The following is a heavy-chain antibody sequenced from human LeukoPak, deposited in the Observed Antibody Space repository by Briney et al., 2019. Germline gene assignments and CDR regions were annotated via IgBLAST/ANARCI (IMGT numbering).Heavy chain of an antibody. CDR3: ERDPGSSAFDS. J-gene: IGHJ4*02. Sequence: GGSLRLSCAASGFTFSSYWMSWVRQTPEKGLEFVANINRDGSVRNYVDSVKGRFTISRDNAENSLHLQMNSLRADDTAVYYCERDPGSSAFDSWGQGTLVTVSS. CDR1: GFTFSSYW. V-gene: IGHV3-7*01. D-gene: IGHD5/OR15-5a*01. CDR2: INRDGSVR.